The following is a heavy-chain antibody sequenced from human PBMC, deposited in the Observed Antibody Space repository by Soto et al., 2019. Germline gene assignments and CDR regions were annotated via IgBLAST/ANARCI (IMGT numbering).Heavy chain of an antibody. J-gene: IGHJ6*02. CDR2: LYSGGNT. Sequence: GGSLRLSCAASGFTVSSTSMTWVRQAPGKGLEWVSVLYSGGNTNYADSVKGRFTISRDDSKNTLFLQMSSLRADDTAVYYCARKGAASGYYYSAMDVWGQGTTVTVSS. V-gene: IGHV3-53*01. CDR1: GFTVSSTS. D-gene: IGHD1-26*01. CDR3: ARKGAASGYYYSAMDV.